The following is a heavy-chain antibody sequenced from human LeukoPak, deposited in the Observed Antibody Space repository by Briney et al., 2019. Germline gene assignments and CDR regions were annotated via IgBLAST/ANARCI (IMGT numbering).Heavy chain of an antibody. J-gene: IGHJ4*02. CDR3: ARGAEAETSPLDF. D-gene: IGHD6-13*01. Sequence: ASVKVSCKASGYTFGSYYMVWVRQAPGQGLEWLGWINPKSGAADYAQQFRGRVTMTRDTSINTDYMEMKRVTSDDTAVYYCARGAEAETSPLDFWGQGTLVIVS. V-gene: IGHV1-2*02. CDR1: GYTFGSYY. CDR2: INPKSGAA.